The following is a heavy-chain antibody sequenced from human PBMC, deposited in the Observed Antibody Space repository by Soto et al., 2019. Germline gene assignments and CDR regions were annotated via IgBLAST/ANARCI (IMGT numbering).Heavy chain of an antibody. CDR3: ARVSPETDYGDYFDY. D-gene: IGHD4-17*01. CDR1: SGSISSSNW. CDR2: IYHSGST. V-gene: IGHV4-4*02. Sequence: SETLSLTCAVSSGSISSSNWWSWVRQPPGKGLEWIGEIYHSGSTNYNPYLKSRVTLSVDKSKNQFALKLSSVTAADTAVYYCARVSPETDYGDYFDYWGQGTLVTVSS. J-gene: IGHJ4*02.